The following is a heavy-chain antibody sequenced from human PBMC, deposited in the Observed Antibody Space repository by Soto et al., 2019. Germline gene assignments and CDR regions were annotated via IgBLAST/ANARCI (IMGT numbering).Heavy chain of an antibody. D-gene: IGHD2-21*01. CDR1: GGSISTYY. Sequence: SESRSLTSNMSGGSISTYYWTWIRQSPGKGLEWIGYVSYLGNTNYNPSLKSRVTISVDTPKNQFSLNLGAVTAADTAMYYCASEGAGRAPINIWGQGTMVTVSS. J-gene: IGHJ3*02. CDR2: VSYLGNT. CDR3: ASEGAGRAPINI. V-gene: IGHV4-59*01.